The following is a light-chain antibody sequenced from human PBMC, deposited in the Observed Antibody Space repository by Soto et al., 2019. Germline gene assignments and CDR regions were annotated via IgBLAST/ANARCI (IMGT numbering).Light chain of an antibody. CDR3: QQYDNYSLT. J-gene: IGKJ4*01. V-gene: IGKV1-5*01. Sequence: DIQMTQSPSTLSASVGDRVTITCRASQNIFTWLAWYQQKAGKAPKLLIYGSSSLESGVPSRFSGSGSGTEFTLTIRSLQPDDFATYYCQQYDNYSLTFGGGTKVEIK. CDR1: QNIFTW. CDR2: GSS.